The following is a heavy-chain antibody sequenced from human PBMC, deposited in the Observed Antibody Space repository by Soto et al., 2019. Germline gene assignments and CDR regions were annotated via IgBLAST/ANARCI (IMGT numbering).Heavy chain of an antibody. CDR1: GGSICSGGYY. Sequence: PSETLSLTCTVSGGSICSGGYYWSWIRQHPGKGLEWIGYIYYSGSTYYNPSLKSRVTISVDTSKNQFSLKLSSVTAADTAVYYCARGQYQLLEPWGQGTLVTVSS. CDR3: ARGQYQLLEP. J-gene: IGHJ5*02. V-gene: IGHV4-31*03. D-gene: IGHD2-2*01. CDR2: IYYSGST.